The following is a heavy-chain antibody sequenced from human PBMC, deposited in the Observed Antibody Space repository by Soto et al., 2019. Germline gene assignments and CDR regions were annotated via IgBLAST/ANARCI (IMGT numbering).Heavy chain of an antibody. V-gene: IGHV5-10-1*01. CDR2: IDPSDSYT. CDR3: AGFSEYCSHTSCYGPDFYYYYGMDV. Sequence: PGESLKISCKGSGYSFTSYWISWVRQMPGKGLEWMGRIDPSDSYTNYSPSFQGHVTISADKSISTAYLQWSSLKASHTATYYWAGFSEYCSHTSCYGPDFYYYYGMDVWGQGTTVTVSS. D-gene: IGHD2-2*01. J-gene: IGHJ6*02. CDR1: GYSFTSYW.